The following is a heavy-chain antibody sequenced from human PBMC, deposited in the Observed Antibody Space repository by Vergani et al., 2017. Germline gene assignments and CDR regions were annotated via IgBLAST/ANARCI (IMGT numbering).Heavy chain of an antibody. CDR1: GSTVSGNY. D-gene: IGHD3-10*01. V-gene: IGHV3-66*02. J-gene: IGHJ5*02. Sequence: ELQLVESGGGLVQPGGPLRLSCAAFGSTVSGNYMTRVRQAPGTGLEWVSHIYSGDETYYADSVKGRVTISRDTSKNTLHLQINNLRVEDTAVYYCARGNYYGSGTYVDPWGQGTLVTVSS. CDR3: ARGNYYGSGTYVDP. CDR2: IYSGDET.